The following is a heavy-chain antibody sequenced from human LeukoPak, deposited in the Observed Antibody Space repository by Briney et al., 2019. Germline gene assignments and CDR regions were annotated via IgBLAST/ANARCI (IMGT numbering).Heavy chain of an antibody. J-gene: IGHJ3*02. CDR1: GFTFSSYS. Sequence: GGSLRLSCAASGFTFSSYSMNWVRQAPGKGLEWVAVISYDGSNKYYADSVKGRFTISRDNSKNTLYLQMNSLRAEDTAVYYCAKEGDYYDSSGYYQDIWGQGTMVTVSS. V-gene: IGHV3-30*18. CDR2: ISYDGSNK. D-gene: IGHD3-22*01. CDR3: AKEGDYYDSSGYYQDI.